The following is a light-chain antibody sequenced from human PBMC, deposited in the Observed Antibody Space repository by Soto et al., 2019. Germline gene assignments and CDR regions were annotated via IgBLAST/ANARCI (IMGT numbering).Light chain of an antibody. CDR3: QQYGSSLIT. J-gene: IGKJ5*01. CDR1: QSVNSNY. CDR2: GAS. Sequence: EIVLTKSPLTFSLSHGQRPTLSSMASQSVNSNYLAWHQQKPGQGPRLLVLGASSRATGIPDRFSGTGSGTDFTLTISRVEPEDFAVYYCQQYGSSLITFGQGTRLEIK. V-gene: IGKV3-20*01.